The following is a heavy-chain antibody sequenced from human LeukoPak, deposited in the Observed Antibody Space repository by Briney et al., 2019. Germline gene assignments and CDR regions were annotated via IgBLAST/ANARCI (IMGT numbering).Heavy chain of an antibody. Sequence: SETLSLTCAVSGGSFSGYSWSWIRQPPGKGLEWIGEINHSGSTNYNPSLKSRVTISVDTSKNQFSLKLSSVTAADTAVYYCARRGFTRDSSGYYHRPVYFDYWGQGTLVTVSS. J-gene: IGHJ4*02. CDR1: GGSFSGYS. CDR2: INHSGST. D-gene: IGHD3-22*01. CDR3: ARRGFTRDSSGYYHRPVYFDY. V-gene: IGHV4-34*01.